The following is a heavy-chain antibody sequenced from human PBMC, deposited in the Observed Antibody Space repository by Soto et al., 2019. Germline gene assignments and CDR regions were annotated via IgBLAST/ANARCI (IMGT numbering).Heavy chain of an antibody. D-gene: IGHD3-9*01. Sequence: QVQLQESGPGLVNPSGTLSLTCAVSGGSITSNWWSWVRQPPGKGLEWIGEIYHNGRFNYNPSLRSRLTISIDTSKNQLSLTLTSVTAADTAVHYCVRNDWYRFDACGPGTLVTVSS. V-gene: IGHV4-4*02. CDR1: GGSITSNW. CDR2: IYHNGRF. J-gene: IGHJ5*02. CDR3: VRNDWYRFDA.